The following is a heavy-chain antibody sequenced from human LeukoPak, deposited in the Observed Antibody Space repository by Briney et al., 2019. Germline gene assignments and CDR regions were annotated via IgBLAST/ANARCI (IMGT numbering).Heavy chain of an antibody. CDR2: INPNSGGT. CDR1: GYTFTGYY. V-gene: IGHV1-2*02. Sequence: GASVKVPCKASGYTFTGYYMRWVRQAPGQGLEWMGWINPNSGGTNYAQKFQGRVTMTRDTSISTAYMELSRLRSDDTAVYYCARAVYDSSGYYYTAFDIWGQGTMVTVSS. CDR3: ARAVYDSSGYYYTAFDI. D-gene: IGHD3-22*01. J-gene: IGHJ3*02.